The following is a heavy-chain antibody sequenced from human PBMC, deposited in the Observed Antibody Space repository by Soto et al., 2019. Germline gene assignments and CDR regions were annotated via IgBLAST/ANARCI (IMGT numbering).Heavy chain of an antibody. Sequence: ASVKVSCKASGYTFTSYYMHLVRQAPGQGLEWMGIINPSGGSKSYAQKFQGRVTMTRDTSTSTVYMELSSLRSEDTAVYYCARDLKEDGRSYWYFDLWGRGPLVTVSS. J-gene: IGHJ2*01. D-gene: IGHD2-15*01. V-gene: IGHV1-46*01. CDR2: INPSGGSK. CDR3: ARDLKEDGRSYWYFDL. CDR1: GYTFTSYY.